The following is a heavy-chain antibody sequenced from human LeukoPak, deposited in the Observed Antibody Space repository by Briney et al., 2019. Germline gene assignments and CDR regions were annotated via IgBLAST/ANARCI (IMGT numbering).Heavy chain of an antibody. CDR1: GFTFSSHA. CDR2: ISDSGAYT. V-gene: IGHV3-23*01. Sequence: GGSLRLSCAASGFTFSSHAMTWVRQAPGKGLEWVSVISDSGAYTHYADSVKGRFIISRDNSKNTLYLQMNSLRAEDTAVYYCAKEFYYDSSGFPSLYFDFWGQGTLVTVSS. D-gene: IGHD3-22*01. CDR3: AKEFYYDSSGFPSLYFDF. J-gene: IGHJ4*02.